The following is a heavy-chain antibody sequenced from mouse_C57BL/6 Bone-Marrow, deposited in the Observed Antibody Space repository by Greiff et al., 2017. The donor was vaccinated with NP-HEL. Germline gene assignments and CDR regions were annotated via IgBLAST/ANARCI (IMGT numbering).Heavy chain of an antibody. CDR3: ARDTYGSSFYAMDY. D-gene: IGHD1-1*01. CDR1: GYSITSGYY. CDR2: ISYDGSN. V-gene: IGHV3-6*01. Sequence: EVQLQESGPGLVKPSQSLSLTCSVTGYSITSGYYWNWIRQFPGNKLEWMGYISYDGSNNYNPSLKNRISITRDTSKNQFFLKLNSVTTEDTATYYCARDTYGSSFYAMDYWGQGTSVTVSS. J-gene: IGHJ4*01.